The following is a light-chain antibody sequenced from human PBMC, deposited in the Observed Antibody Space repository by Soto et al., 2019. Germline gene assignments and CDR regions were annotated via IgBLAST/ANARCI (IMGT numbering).Light chain of an antibody. CDR2: GAS. CDR3: QQYNNWPPWT. V-gene: IGKV3-15*01. CDR1: QSVSSN. J-gene: IGKJ1*01. Sequence: EIGMTQSHGPLSGSPGERATLSCRASQSVSSNLAWYQQKPGQAPRLLIYGASTRATGIPARFSGSGSGTEFTLTISSLQSEDFAVYYCQQYNNWPPWTFGQGAKVDI.